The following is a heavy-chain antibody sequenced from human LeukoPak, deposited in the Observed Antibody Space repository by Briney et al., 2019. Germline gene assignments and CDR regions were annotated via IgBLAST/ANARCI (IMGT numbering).Heavy chain of an antibody. D-gene: IGHD2-2*01. CDR3: ARDQVVPAAFDY. J-gene: IGHJ4*02. V-gene: IGHV3-21*01. CDR2: ISSSSSYI. Sequence: GGSLRLSCAASGLTFSSYSMNWVRQAPGKGLEWVSSISSSSSYIYYADSVKGRFTISRDNAKNSLYLQMNSLRAEDTAVYYCARDQVVPAAFDYWGQGTLVTVSS. CDR1: GLTFSSYS.